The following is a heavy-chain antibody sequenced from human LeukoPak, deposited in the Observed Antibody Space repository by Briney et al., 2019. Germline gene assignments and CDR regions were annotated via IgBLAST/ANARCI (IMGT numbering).Heavy chain of an antibody. D-gene: IGHD3-3*01. CDR3: AKGDFWNGLGEYFLY. CDR2: ISYDGSNQ. J-gene: IGHJ1*01. V-gene: IGHV3-33*06. CDR1: GFSFSSYG. Sequence: GRSLRLSCAASGFSFSSYGVFWVRQAPGKGLEWVGVISYDGSNQYYADSVKGRFTISRDNSKNTLYLQMNSLRAEDTAVYCCAKGDFWNGLGEYFLYWGQGTLVTVSS.